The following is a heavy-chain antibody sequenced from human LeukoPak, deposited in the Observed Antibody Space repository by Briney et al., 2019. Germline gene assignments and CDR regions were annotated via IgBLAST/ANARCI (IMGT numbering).Heavy chain of an antibody. CDR1: GYTFTSYD. J-gene: IGHJ4*02. CDR2: MNPNSGNT. Sequence: ASVKVSCKASGYTFTSYDINWVRQATGQGLEWMGWMNPNSGNTGYAQKFQGRVTITRNTSISTAYMELSSLRSEDTAVYYCARGTYYDFWSGYSIHPFDYWGQGTLVTVSP. V-gene: IGHV1-8*03. CDR3: ARGTYYDFWSGYSIHPFDY. D-gene: IGHD3-3*01.